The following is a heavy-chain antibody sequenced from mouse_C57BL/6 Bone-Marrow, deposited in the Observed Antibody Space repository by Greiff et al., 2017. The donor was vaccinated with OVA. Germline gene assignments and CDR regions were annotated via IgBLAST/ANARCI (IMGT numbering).Heavy chain of an antibody. CDR1: GYTFTSYG. J-gene: IGHJ2*01. V-gene: IGHV1-81*01. CDR3: ANDYYFDY. Sequence: VQLQQSGAELARPGASVKLSCKASGYTFTSYGISWVKQRTGQGLEWIGEIYPRSGNTYYNEKFKGKATLTADKSSSTAYMELRSLTSEDSAVYFCANDYYFDYGGQGTTLTVSS. CDR2: IYPRSGNT.